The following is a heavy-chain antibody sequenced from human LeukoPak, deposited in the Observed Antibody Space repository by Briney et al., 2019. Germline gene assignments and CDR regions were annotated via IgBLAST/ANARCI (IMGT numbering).Heavy chain of an antibody. J-gene: IGHJ3*02. CDR1: GGSISSSNW. V-gene: IGHV4-4*02. Sequence: SETLSLTCAVSGGSISSSNWWSWVRQPPGKGLEWIGEIYHSGSTNYNPSLKSRVTISVDKSKNQFSLKLTSVTAADTAVYYCARVAVIAAAGNAFDIWGQETMVTVSS. CDR2: IYHSGST. D-gene: IGHD6-13*01. CDR3: ARVAVIAAAGNAFDI.